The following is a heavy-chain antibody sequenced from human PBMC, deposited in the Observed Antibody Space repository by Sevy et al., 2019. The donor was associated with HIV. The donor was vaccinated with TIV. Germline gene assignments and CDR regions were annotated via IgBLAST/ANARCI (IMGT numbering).Heavy chain of an antibody. CDR3: AREVVGATRGY. Sequence: GGSLRLSCAASGFTFSSYSMNWVRQAPGKGLEWVSSISSSSSYIYYADSVKGRFTISRDNAKNSLYLQMNSLRAEDTRVYYCAREVVGATRGYWGQGTLLNVSS. J-gene: IGHJ4*02. CDR1: GFTFSSYS. V-gene: IGHV3-21*01. D-gene: IGHD1-26*01. CDR2: ISSSSSYI.